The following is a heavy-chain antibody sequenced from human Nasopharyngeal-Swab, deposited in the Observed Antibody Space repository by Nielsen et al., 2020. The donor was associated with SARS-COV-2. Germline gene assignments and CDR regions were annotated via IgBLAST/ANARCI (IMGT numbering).Heavy chain of an antibody. CDR2: ISGSGGSA. V-gene: IGHV3-23*01. Sequence: GESLKISCAASGFTFSTYAMSWVRKAPGKGLDWVSAISGSGGSAYYADSVKGRFTISRDNSKNTVYLQMNTLRAEDTAVYYCAKDGRYYASGSHPFEYWGQGTLVTVSS. D-gene: IGHD3-10*01. CDR1: GFTFSTYA. J-gene: IGHJ4*02. CDR3: AKDGRYYASGSHPFEY.